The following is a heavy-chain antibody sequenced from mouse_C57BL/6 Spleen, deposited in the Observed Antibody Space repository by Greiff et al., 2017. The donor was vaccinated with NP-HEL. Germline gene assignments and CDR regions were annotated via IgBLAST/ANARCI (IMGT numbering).Heavy chain of an antibody. CDR3: ASGDYAMDY. J-gene: IGHJ4*01. V-gene: IGHV1-69*01. Sequence: QVQLKQPGAELVMPGASVKLSCKASGYTFTSYWMHWVRQTPGQGLEWIGEIDPSGSYTNYNQNFKGKSTLTVDKSSSTAYMQLSSLTSEDSAVYYCASGDYAMDYWGQGTSVTVSS. CDR2: IDPSGSYT. CDR1: GYTFTSYW.